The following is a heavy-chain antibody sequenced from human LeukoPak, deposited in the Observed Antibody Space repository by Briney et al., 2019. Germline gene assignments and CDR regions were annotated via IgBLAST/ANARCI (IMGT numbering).Heavy chain of an antibody. D-gene: IGHD6-6*01. CDR3: ARESEYSTNAFDY. CDR1: GFTFSSYS. CDR2: ISSSSSYI. V-gene: IGHV3-21*01. Sequence: VGSLRVSRAASGFTFSSYSMNWVRQAPGKGLEWVSSISSSSSYIHYADSVKGRFTISRDNAKNSLYLQMNSLRAEDTAVYYCARESEYSTNAFDYWGQGTLVTVSS. J-gene: IGHJ4*02.